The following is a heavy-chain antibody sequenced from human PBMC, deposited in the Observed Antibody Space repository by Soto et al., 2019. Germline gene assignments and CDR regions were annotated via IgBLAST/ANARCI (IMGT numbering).Heavy chain of an antibody. CDR2: MYEGGRT. CDR3: TRGPSGDKVDF. Sequence: SETLSLTCTVSGGSVSSADWNWSWIRQTPGKGLEWIGHMYEGGRTYSNPSLMSRATISLDTSKNLFSLNLKSVTAADTAVYYCTRGPSGDKVDFWGQGLLVTVSS. D-gene: IGHD7-27*01. J-gene: IGHJ4*02. CDR1: GGSVSSADWN. V-gene: IGHV4-30-4*08.